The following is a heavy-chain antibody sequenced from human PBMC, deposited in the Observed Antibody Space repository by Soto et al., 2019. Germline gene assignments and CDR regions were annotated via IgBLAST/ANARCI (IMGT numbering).Heavy chain of an antibody. V-gene: IGHV4-59*06. CDR3: ARSVFP. Sequence: PSETLSLTCTVSGGSISSSYWSWIRQPPGKGLEWIGYIYYSGFTYYNPSLKSRVTISVDTSKNQFSLKLSSVTAADTAVYYCARSVFPWGQGTLVTVSS. CDR1: GGSISSSY. CDR2: IYYSGFT. J-gene: IGHJ5*02.